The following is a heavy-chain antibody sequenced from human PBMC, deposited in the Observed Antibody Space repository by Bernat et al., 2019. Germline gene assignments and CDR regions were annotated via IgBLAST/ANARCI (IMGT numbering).Heavy chain of an antibody. J-gene: IGHJ3*02. V-gene: IGHV3-23*04. CDR3: AKDSPVLTI. CDR2: ISATVSST. Sequence: EVQLVESGGGLLQPGGSLRLSCAASGFTFRSYGMSWVRQTQGRGLGWVSAISATVSSTYYADSVKGRFTISRDNSKNTLFLQMNSLRDEDTAVYYCAKDSPVLTIWGQGTMVTVSS. CDR1: GFTFRSYG. D-gene: IGHD2-8*01.